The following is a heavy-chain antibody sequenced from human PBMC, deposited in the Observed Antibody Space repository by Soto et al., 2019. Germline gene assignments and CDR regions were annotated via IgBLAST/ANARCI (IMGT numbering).Heavy chain of an antibody. V-gene: IGHV2-5*01. CDR1: GFSLSTSGEA. CDR2: IYWNSIE. J-gene: IGHJ4*02. D-gene: IGHD3-10*01. CDR3: AHGDPLDFHY. Sequence: QITLRESGPALVKPTQTLTLTCTFSGFSLSTSGEAVGWIRQPPGKGLEWLALIYWNSIERYSPSLKNRLSINKDTSENNVVLTMTNMDPVDTATYYCAHGDPLDFHYWGQGTLVTVSS.